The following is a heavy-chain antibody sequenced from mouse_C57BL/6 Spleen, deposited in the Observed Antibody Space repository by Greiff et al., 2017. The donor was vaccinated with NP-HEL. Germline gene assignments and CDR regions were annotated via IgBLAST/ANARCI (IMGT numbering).Heavy chain of an antibody. Sequence: QVQLKQPGAELVKPGASVKVSCKASGYTFTSYWMHWVKQRPGQGLEWIGRIHPSDSDTNYNQKFKGKATLTVDKSSSTAYMQLSSLTSEDSAVYYCARWGNTKGPPGYWGHGTLVTVSA. J-gene: IGHJ3*02. V-gene: IGHV1-74*01. D-gene: IGHD5-2*01. CDR2: IHPSDSDT. CDR3: ARWGNTKGPPGY. CDR1: GYTFTSYW.